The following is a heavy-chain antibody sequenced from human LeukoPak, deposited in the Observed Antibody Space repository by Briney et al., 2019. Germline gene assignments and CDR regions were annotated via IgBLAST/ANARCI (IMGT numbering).Heavy chain of an antibody. CDR1: GFTFSSYS. D-gene: IGHD3-3*01. V-gene: IGHV3-21*01. CDR2: ISSSSSYI. CDR3: AREADTYYDFWSGYYVPDY. J-gene: IGHJ4*02. Sequence: GGSLRLSCAASGFTFSSYSMNWVRQAPEKGLEWVSSISSSSSYIYYADSVKGRFTISRDNPKNSLYLQMNSLRAEDTAVYYCAREADTYYDFWSGYYVPDYWGQGTLVTVPS.